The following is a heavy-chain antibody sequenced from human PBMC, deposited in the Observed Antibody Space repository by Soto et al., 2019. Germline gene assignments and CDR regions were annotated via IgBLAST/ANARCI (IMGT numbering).Heavy chain of an antibody. V-gene: IGHV4-39*01. CDR2: IYYDGST. J-gene: IGHJ4*02. Sequence: QLQLQESGPGLVKPSETLSLTCTVSGGSISSSTYYWGWIRQSPGKGLEWIGNIYYDGSTHYNPPLKRRATTSAASSQNQLARRVRSVTAADTAVYYCAGLRVHSTGWTPWDYGGQGALVTVSS. CDR3: AGLRVHSTGWTPWDY. D-gene: IGHD6-19*01. CDR1: GGSISSSTYY.